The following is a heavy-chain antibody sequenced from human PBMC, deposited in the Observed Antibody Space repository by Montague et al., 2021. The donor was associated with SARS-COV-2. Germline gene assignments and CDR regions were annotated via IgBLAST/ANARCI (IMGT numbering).Heavy chain of an antibody. CDR2: IYDSGST. V-gene: IGHV4-39*02. CDR3: ARRGRKLLPVATTIGGFDI. Sequence: SETLSPTCTVSGGSISSNNYYWDWIRQPPGKGLEWIGSIYDSGSTYYXPSLESRVTISVDTSKNHFSLKLNSVTAADTAVYYCARRGRKLLPVATTIGGFDIWGQGTMVTVSS. CDR1: GGSISSNNYY. J-gene: IGHJ3*02. D-gene: IGHD5-12*01.